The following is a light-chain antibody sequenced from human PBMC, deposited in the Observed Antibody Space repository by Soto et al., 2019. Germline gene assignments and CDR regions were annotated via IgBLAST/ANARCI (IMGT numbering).Light chain of an antibody. CDR2: DAS. Sequence: DIQMTQSPSTLSASVGDRVTISFRASQSISSWLAWYQQKPGMTPKLLIYDASRLESGDPSRFSGSGSGTEFTLTLSSLQPDDFATYYCQQYNDYVNSCGQGTKLEMK. J-gene: IGKJ2*01. CDR1: QSISSW. V-gene: IGKV1-5*01. CDR3: QQYNDYVNS.